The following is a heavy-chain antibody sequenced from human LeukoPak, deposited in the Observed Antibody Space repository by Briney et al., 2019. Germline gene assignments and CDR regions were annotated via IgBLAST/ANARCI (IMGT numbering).Heavy chain of an antibody. V-gene: IGHV3-48*01. CDR2: ISSSSNII. CDR1: GFTFSNYN. D-gene: IGHD3-10*01. J-gene: IGHJ4*02. CDR3: ARDFAREFTIDY. Sequence: GGSLRLSCAASGFTFSNYNMNWVSQPPGKGLRWVSYISSSSNIIYYADSVKGRFTISRDNAKNSLFLQMNSLRAEDTAVYYCARDFAREFTIDYWGQGTLVTVSS.